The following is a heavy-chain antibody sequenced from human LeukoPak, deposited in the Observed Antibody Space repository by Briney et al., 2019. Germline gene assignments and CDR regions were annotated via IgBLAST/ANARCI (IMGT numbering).Heavy chain of an antibody. CDR3: ARGHSDPECLYFNP. V-gene: IGHV3-23*01. D-gene: IGHD2/OR15-2a*01. J-gene: IGHJ5*02. Sequence: GGSLRLSCAVSGFTFSNYAMSWVRQAPGKGLEWVSGISGSGDSTYYADSVKGRFTISRDNSKNTLFLQMSGLRAEDTAVYYCARGHSDPECLYFNPWGQGTLVTV. CDR2: ISGSGDST. CDR1: GFTFSNYA.